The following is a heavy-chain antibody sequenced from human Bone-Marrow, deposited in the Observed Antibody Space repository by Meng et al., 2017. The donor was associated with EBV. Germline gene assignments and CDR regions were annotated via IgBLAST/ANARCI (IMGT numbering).Heavy chain of an antibody. Sequence: VQLQRGGAGLLKPSEPLALTCAVYGGSFSGYYWSWIRQPPGKGLEWIGEINHSGSTNYNPSLKSRVTISVDTSKNQFSLKLSSVTAADTAVYYCARGPPPYYYDSSGYYELDWYFDLWGRGTLVTVSS. CDR3: ARGPPPYYYDSSGYYELDWYFDL. CDR1: GGSFSGYY. CDR2: INHSGST. V-gene: IGHV4-34*01. D-gene: IGHD3-22*01. J-gene: IGHJ2*01.